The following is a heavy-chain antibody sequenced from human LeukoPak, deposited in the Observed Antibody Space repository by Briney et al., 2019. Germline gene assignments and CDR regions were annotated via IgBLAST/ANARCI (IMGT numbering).Heavy chain of an antibody. Sequence: GGSLKLSCAASGFTFSSYGTHWVRQAPGKGLEWVAVISYDGSNRYYADSVKGRFTISRDNSKNTLFLQMNSLRAEDTAVYYCAKEYYDSSGYYWTGDWGQGTLVTVSS. CDR1: GFTFSSYG. D-gene: IGHD3-22*01. CDR2: ISYDGSNR. V-gene: IGHV3-30*18. J-gene: IGHJ4*02. CDR3: AKEYYDSSGYYWTGD.